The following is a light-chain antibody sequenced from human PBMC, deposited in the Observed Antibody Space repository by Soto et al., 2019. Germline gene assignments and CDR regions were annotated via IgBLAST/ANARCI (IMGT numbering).Light chain of an antibody. CDR1: TSDVGGYNY. Sequence: QSALTQPRSVSGSPGQSVTLSCTGTTSDVGGYNYVSWYQQHPGKAPKLMIYDVTKRPSGVPDRFSGSKSGNTASLTISGLQAEDEADYYCSSYAGSSMVFGGGTKLTVL. V-gene: IGLV2-11*01. CDR2: DVT. J-gene: IGLJ2*01. CDR3: SSYAGSSMV.